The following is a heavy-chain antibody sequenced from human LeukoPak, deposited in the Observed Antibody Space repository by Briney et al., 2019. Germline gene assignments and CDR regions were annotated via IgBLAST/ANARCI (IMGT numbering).Heavy chain of an antibody. CDR3: AKDFGITIFGVVSPFDY. V-gene: IGHV3-23*01. D-gene: IGHD3-3*01. Sequence: GGSLRLSCAASGFTFSSYAMSWVRQAPGKGLEWVSAISGSGGSTYYADSVKGRFTISRDNSKNTLYLQMNSLRAEDTAVYYCAKDFGITIFGVVSPFDYWGQGTLVTVSS. J-gene: IGHJ4*02. CDR1: GFTFSSYA. CDR2: ISGSGGST.